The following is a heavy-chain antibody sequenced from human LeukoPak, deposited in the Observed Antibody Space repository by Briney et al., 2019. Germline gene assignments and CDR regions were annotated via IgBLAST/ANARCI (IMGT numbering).Heavy chain of an antibody. V-gene: IGHV3-23*01. CDR3: AKEKALVVITYFDY. D-gene: IGHD3-22*01. Sequence: GGSLRLSCAASGFTFSSYAMSWVCQAPGKGLEWVSSISGSGGSTYYADSVKGRFTISRDNSKNTLYLQVNSLRAEDTAVYYCAKEKALVVITYFDYWGQGTLVTVSS. J-gene: IGHJ4*02. CDR1: GFTFSSYA. CDR2: ISGSGGST.